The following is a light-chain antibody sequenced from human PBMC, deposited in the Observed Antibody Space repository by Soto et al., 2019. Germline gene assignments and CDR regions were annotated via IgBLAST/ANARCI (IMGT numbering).Light chain of an antibody. Sequence: QSALTRPPSASGSPGKSVTISCTGTSSDIGAYKYVSWYQQHPGKAPKLIIYEVNERPSGVPDRFSGSKSGNTASLTVSGLQPEDEAEYYCSSFVATNNLRVFGTGTKVTVL. CDR1: SSDIGAYKY. CDR2: EVN. V-gene: IGLV2-8*01. J-gene: IGLJ1*01. CDR3: SSFVATNNLRV.